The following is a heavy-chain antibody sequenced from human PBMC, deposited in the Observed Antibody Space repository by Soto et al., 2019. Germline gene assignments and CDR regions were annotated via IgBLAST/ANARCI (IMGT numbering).Heavy chain of an antibody. CDR2: IYYSGST. D-gene: IGHD3-16*01. J-gene: IGHJ4*02. CDR3: ARTYLGAAFGY. Sequence: PSETLSLTCTVSGGSISSSSYYWGWIRQPPGKGLEWIGSIYYSGSTYYNPSLKSRVTISVDTSKNQFSLKLSSVTAADTAVYYCARTYLGAAFGYWGQGTLVTVSS. CDR1: GGSISSSSYY. V-gene: IGHV4-39*01.